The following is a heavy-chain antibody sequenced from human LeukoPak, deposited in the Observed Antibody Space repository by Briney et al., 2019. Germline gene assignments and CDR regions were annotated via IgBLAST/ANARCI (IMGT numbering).Heavy chain of an antibody. D-gene: IGHD3-22*01. CDR2: INPNSGGR. J-gene: IGHJ3*02. Sequence: ASGTVSCKASVYTFTFYYMHWVRQAPGQGREWMGWINPNSGGRNYAQKFQGRVTMTRDTSISTAYMELSRLRSDDTAVYYCARELRSYYDSSGQASWDAFDIWGQGTMVTVSS. CDR3: ARELRSYYDSSGQASWDAFDI. CDR1: VYTFTFYY. V-gene: IGHV1-2*02.